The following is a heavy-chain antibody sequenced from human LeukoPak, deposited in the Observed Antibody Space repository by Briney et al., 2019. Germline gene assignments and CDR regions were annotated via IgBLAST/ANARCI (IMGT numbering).Heavy chain of an antibody. D-gene: IGHD3-10*01. V-gene: IGHV4-59*01. CDR3: ARDKSYGSGTFDY. Sequence: SETLSLTCSVSGGSISSDYWSWIRQPPGKGLEWIGYMYYTGSTNYNPSFKSRVTISLATSKTQFSLKLSSVTPADTAVYYCARDKSYGSGTFDYWGQGTLVTVSS. J-gene: IGHJ4*02. CDR1: GGSISSDY. CDR2: MYYTGST.